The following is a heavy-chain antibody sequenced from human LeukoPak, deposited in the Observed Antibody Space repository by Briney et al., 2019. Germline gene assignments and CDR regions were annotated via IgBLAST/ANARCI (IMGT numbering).Heavy chain of an antibody. J-gene: IGHJ6*02. V-gene: IGHV3-30*03. CDR2: ISYDGSNK. Sequence: GGSLRLSCAASGFTFSSYGMRWVRQAPGKGLEWVAVISYDGSNKYYADSVKGRFTISRDNSKNTLYLQMNSLRAEDTAVYYCASRWDYDILTGYFGLYYYYGMDVWGQGTTVTVSS. CDR1: GFTFSSYG. CDR3: ASRWDYDILTGYFGLYYYYGMDV. D-gene: IGHD3-9*01.